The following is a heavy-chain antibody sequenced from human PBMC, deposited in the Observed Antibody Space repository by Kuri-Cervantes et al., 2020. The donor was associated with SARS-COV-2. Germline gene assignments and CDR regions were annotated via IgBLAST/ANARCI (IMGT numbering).Heavy chain of an antibody. Sequence: LSLTCAASGFTFSSYAMHWVRQAPGKGLEWVAVISYDGSNKYYADSVKGRFTISRDNSKNTLYLQMNSLRAEDTAVYYCARLSGSQGYYFDCWGQGTLVTVSS. CDR3: ARLSGSQGYYFDC. CDR1: GFTFSSYA. CDR2: ISYDGSNK. J-gene: IGHJ4*02. V-gene: IGHV3-30-3*01. D-gene: IGHD1-26*01.